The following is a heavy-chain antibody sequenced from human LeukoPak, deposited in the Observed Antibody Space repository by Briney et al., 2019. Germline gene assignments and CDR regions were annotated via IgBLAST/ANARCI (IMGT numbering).Heavy chain of an antibody. Sequence: GGSLRLSCAASGFTFSSYWMSWVRQAPGKGLEWVANIKQDGSEKYYVDSVKGRFTISRDNAKNSLYLQMNSLRAEDTAVYYCARDARIAVAGTTHFQHWDQGTLVTVSS. J-gene: IGHJ1*01. D-gene: IGHD6-19*01. CDR1: GFTFSSYW. CDR2: IKQDGSEK. CDR3: ARDARIAVAGTTHFQH. V-gene: IGHV3-7*01.